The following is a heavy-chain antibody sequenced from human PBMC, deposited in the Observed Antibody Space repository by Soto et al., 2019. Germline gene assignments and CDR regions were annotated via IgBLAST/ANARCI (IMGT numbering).Heavy chain of an antibody. J-gene: IGHJ6*02. V-gene: IGHV3-33*03. CDR3: AKDEGRFLRNYFNYGIDV. CDR1: GFDFSDHG. CDR2: ISYDGTAK. Sequence: GGSLRLSCAASGFDFSDHGMHWVRQAPGEGLEWVTVISYDGTAKYYKESVKGRFTTSRDNSRKTLYLQIDSLRVEDTAVYYCAKDEGRFLRNYFNYGIDVWGLGTTVTVSS. D-gene: IGHD3-3*01.